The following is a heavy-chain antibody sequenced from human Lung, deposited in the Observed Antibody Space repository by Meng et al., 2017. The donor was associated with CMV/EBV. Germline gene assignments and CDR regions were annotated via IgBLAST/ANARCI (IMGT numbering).Heavy chain of an antibody. D-gene: IGHD2-21*01. Sequence: IGSNDCVLSGVRLPPGTGLGWVGYFRYSRDPYSTPSLQSRLTVTFDTSKNQFSLRLTSVTAADTAVYYCVRGLYYLAGDGYYHDFWGPGTLVTVSS. V-gene: IGHV4-30-4*01. CDR1: IGSNDCV. CDR3: VRGLYYLAGDGYYHDF. J-gene: IGHJ4*02. CDR2: FRYSRDP.